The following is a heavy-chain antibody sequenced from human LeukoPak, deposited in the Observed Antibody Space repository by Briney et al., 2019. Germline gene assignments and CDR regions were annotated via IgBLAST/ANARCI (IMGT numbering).Heavy chain of an antibody. J-gene: IGHJ4*02. V-gene: IGHV4-30-4*07. D-gene: IGHD1-26*01. CDR3: ARGPSVGAPGY. CDR2: IYYSGST. Sequence: SETLSLTCAVSGGSISSGGYSWSWIRQPPGKGLEWIGYIYYSGSTYYNPSLKSRVTISVDTSKNQFSLKLSSVTAADTAVYYCARGPSVGAPGYWGQGTLVTVSS. CDR1: GGSISSGGYS.